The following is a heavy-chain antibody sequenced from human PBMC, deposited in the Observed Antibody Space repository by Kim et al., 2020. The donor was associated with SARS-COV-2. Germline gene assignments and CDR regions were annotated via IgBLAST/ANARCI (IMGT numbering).Heavy chain of an antibody. CDR1: GGSISSYY. Sequence: SETLSLTCTVSGGSISSYYWSWIRQPPGKGLEWIGYIYYSGSTNYNPSLKSRVTISVDTSKNPFSLKLSSVTAAETAVYYCARDHREWLQYTANWYFDLWGRGTLVTVSS. CDR2: IYYSGST. V-gene: IGHV4-59*01. D-gene: IGHD3-3*01. CDR3: ARDHREWLQYTANWYFDL. J-gene: IGHJ2*01.